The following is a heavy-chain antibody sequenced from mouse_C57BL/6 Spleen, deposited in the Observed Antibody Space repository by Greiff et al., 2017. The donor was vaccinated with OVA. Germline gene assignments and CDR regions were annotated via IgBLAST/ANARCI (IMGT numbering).Heavy chain of an antibody. CDR1: GFTFSSYA. CDR2: ISSGGDYI. J-gene: IGHJ4*01. CDR3: TRDAMDY. V-gene: IGHV5-9-1*02. Sequence: EVKLVESGEGLVQPGGSLKLSCAASGFTFSSYAMSWVRQTPEKRLEWVAYISSGGDYIYYADTVKGRITISRDNARNTLYLQMSSLKSEDTAMYYCTRDAMDYWGQGTSVTVSS.